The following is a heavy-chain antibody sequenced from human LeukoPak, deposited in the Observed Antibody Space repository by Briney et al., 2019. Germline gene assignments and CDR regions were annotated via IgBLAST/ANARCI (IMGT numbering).Heavy chain of an antibody. CDR3: ATSGWEQLLLQ. CDR2: MYYSGRT. D-gene: IGHD2-15*01. J-gene: IGHJ4*02. V-gene: IGHV4-39*01. CDR1: GGSISSSTFY. Sequence: SETLSLTCSASGGSISSSTFYWGWIRQPPGEGLEWIGTMYYSGRTNYNPSLEGRVTISVDPSKNQFSLTLRSVTAADTAVYYCATSGWEQLLLQWGQGTLVTVSS.